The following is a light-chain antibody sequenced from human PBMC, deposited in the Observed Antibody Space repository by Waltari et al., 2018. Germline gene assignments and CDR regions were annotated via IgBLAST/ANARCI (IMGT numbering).Light chain of an antibody. CDR3: QQFNSWPFT. J-gene: IGKJ4*01. Sequence: ERVMTQSPATLSMSPGERATLSCRASQSVSNTLAWYQQKPGQAPRLLIYAASTRATGVPARFSGSGSGTEFTLTISSLQSEDFAVYYCQQFNSWPFTFGGGTSVEIK. CDR1: QSVSNT. CDR2: AAS. V-gene: IGKV3-15*01.